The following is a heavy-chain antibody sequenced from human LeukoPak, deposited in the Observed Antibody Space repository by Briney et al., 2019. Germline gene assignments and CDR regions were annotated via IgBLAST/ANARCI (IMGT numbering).Heavy chain of an antibody. CDR2: IYTSGST. J-gene: IGHJ3*02. CDR3: ARGLGDDYYYDSSGYAFDI. CDR1: GGSISSYY. V-gene: IGHV4-4*07. D-gene: IGHD3-22*01. Sequence: SETLSLTCTVSGGSISSYYWSWIRQPAGKGLEWIGRIYTSGSTNYNPSLKSRVTMSVDTSKNQFSLKLSSVTAADTAVYYCARGLGDDYYYDSSGYAFDIWGQGTMVTVSS.